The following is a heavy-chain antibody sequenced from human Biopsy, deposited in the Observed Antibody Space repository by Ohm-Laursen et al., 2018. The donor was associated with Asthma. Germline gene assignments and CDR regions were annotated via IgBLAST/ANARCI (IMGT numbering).Heavy chain of an antibody. CDR3: VRAVRNEQWLAPFDY. D-gene: IGHD6-19*01. CDR2: VYWTGST. CDR1: GGSIGSFY. V-gene: IGHV4-59*01. Sequence: GTLSLTCRVYGGSIGSFYWSWIRQSPEKGLEWMGYVYWTGSTNYNPSLKSRVTMSVDTSKNRMFLELTSVTAADTAIYYCVRAVRNEQWLAPFDYWGQGKPVTV. J-gene: IGHJ4*02.